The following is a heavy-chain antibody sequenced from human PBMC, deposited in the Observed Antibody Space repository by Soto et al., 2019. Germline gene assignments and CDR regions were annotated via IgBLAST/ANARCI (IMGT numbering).Heavy chain of an antibody. CDR2: IRSKANSYAT. CDR3: TRLFDYGVNSGPV. Sequence: PGGSLRLSCAASGFTFSGSAMHWVRQASGKGVEWVGRIRSKANSYATAYAASVKGRFTTSRDDSKNTAYLQMNSLKTEDTAVYYCTRLFDYGVNSGPVWGQGTMVTVSS. V-gene: IGHV3-73*01. CDR1: GFTFSGSA. D-gene: IGHD4-17*01. J-gene: IGHJ3*01.